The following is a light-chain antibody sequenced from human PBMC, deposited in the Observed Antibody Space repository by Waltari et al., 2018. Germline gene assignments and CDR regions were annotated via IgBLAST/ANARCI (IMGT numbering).Light chain of an antibody. CDR2: LVT. J-gene: IGLJ3*02. CDR1: GNDIGSYNL. V-gene: IGLV2-23*02. Sequence: QSALTQPASVSGSPGQSSTISCTGTGNDIGSYNLLSLYQPHPGQVPRLMIYLVTKRPAGGSSRFSGSKSGNTASLTISGLQAEDEAKYFCCSYIGSNMLVFGGGTNLTVL. CDR3: CSYIGSNMLV.